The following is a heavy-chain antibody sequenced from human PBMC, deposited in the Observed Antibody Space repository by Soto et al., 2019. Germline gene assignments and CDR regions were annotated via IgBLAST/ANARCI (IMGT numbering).Heavy chain of an antibody. V-gene: IGHV4-39*01. Sequence: SETLSLTCTVSGVSIYMSGYYCGWIRQPPGRGLEWIGNIDYNGVTYSNPSLKSRVTISRDTSKNQFSLKLTSVTAADTALYYCGKVLVGATGHTDSDSWGPGTLVTVSS. CDR1: GVSIYMSGYY. CDR3: GKVLVGATGHTDSDS. D-gene: IGHD2-15*01. CDR2: IDYNGVT. J-gene: IGHJ4*02.